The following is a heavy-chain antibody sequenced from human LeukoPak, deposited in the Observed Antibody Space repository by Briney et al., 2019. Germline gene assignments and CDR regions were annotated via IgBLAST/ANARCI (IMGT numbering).Heavy chain of an antibody. V-gene: IGHV1-2*02. CDR1: GYTFTSYY. CDR2: INPNSGGT. J-gene: IGHJ5*02. D-gene: IGHD6-13*01. Sequence: GASVKVSCKASGYTFTSYYTHWVRQAPGQGLEWMGWINPNSGGTNYAQKFQGRVTMTRDTSISTAYMELSRLRSDDTAVYYCARNSLAAAAFDPWGQGTLVTVSS. CDR3: ARNSLAAAAFDP.